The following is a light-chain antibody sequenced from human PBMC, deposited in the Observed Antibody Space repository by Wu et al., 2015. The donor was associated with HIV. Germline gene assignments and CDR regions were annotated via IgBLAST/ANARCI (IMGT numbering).Light chain of an antibody. V-gene: IGKV3-15*01. CDR1: QSVSSN. CDR2: GAS. J-gene: IGKJ1*01. CDR3: QQCDNWPPWT. Sequence: EIVMTQSPATLSVSPGERATLSCWASQSVSSNLAWYQQKPGQAPRLLIYGASIRATGVPARFSGSGSGTEFTLTISSLQSEDFAVYYCQQCDNWPPWTFGQGTKVEIK.